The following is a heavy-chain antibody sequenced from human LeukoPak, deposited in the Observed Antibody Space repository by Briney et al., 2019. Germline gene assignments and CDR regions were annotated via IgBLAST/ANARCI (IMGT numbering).Heavy chain of an antibody. D-gene: IGHD3-3*02. CDR3: AIHDELAAHFDY. CDR1: GFTFDDYG. CDR2: INWNGGST. Sequence: GGSLRLSCAASGFTFDDYGMSWVRQAPGKGLEWVSGINWNGGSTGYADSVKGRFTISRDNSKNTLYLQMNSLRAEDTAVYYCAIHDELAAHFDYWGQGTLVTVSS. V-gene: IGHV3-20*04. J-gene: IGHJ4*02.